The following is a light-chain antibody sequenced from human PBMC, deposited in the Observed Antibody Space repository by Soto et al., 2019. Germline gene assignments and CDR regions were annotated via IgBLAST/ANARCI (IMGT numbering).Light chain of an antibody. CDR2: QVS. Sequence: DVVMTQSPLSLPVSPGQPASISCRSSQSLVYSDGNTYLAWIQQRPGQSPRRLIYQVSNRATGVPDRFSGSGSGTDFTLKISRVEADDVGVYYCMQAAQWPQTFGQGTKVEIK. V-gene: IGKV2-30*01. CDR3: MQAAQWPQT. J-gene: IGKJ1*01. CDR1: QSLVYSDGNTY.